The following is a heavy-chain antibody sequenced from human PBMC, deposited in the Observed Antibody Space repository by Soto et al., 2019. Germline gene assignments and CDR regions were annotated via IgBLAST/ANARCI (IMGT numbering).Heavy chain of an antibody. CDR2: ISWNSGSI. Sequence: EVQLVESGGGLVQPGRSLRLSCAASGFTFDDYAMHWVRQAPGKGLEWVSGISWNSGSIGYADSVKGQLTISRDNVKNSLYLQMNSLVAEDTALYYCAKTVGEFQSYYCYYYMDVWGKGTTVTVSS. CDR3: AKTVGEFQSYYCYYYMDV. D-gene: IGHD3-10*01. V-gene: IGHV3-9*01. CDR1: GFTFDDYA. J-gene: IGHJ6*03.